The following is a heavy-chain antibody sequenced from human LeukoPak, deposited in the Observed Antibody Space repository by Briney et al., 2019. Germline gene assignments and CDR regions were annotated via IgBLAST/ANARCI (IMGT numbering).Heavy chain of an antibody. CDR3: AREKAEWELLLDAFDI. CDR1: GFTFSSYE. D-gene: IGHD1-26*01. V-gene: IGHV3-48*03. J-gene: IGHJ3*02. Sequence: GGSLRLSCAASGFTFSSYEMSWVRQAPGKGLEWVSYISSSGSTIYYADSVKGRFTISRDNAKNSLYLQMNSLRAEDTAVYYCAREKAEWELLLDAFDIWGQGTMVTVSS. CDR2: ISSSGSTI.